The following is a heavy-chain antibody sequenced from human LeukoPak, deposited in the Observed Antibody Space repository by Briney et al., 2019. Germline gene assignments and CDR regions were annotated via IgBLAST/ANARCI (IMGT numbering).Heavy chain of an antibody. CDR1: GYTFTSYG. CDR3: ARSYCSSTSCLPRCDY. D-gene: IGHD2-2*01. V-gene: IGHV1-18*01. Sequence: ASVKVSCKASGYTFTSYGISWVRQAPGQGLGWMGWISAYNGNTNYVQKLQGRVTMTTDTSTSTAYMELRSLRSDDTAVYYCARSYCSSTSCLPRCDYWGQGTLVTVSS. CDR2: ISAYNGNT. J-gene: IGHJ4*02.